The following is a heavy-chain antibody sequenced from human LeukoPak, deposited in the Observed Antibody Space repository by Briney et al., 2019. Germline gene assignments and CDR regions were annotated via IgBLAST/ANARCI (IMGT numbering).Heavy chain of an antibody. Sequence: SETLSPTCTVSGGSINSYYWSWIRQPAGKGLEWIGRIYSSGSTNYNPSLKSRVSMSVDTSKNQFSLKLTSVTAADTAVYYCARGGKATVVTMWGQGTLVTVSS. CDR3: ARGGKATVVTM. D-gene: IGHD4-23*01. CDR2: IYSSGST. CDR1: GGSINSYY. J-gene: IGHJ4*02. V-gene: IGHV4-4*07.